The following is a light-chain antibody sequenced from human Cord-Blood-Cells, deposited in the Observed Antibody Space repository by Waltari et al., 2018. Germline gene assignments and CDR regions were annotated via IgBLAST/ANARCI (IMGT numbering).Light chain of an antibody. Sequence: SYELTQPPSVSVSPGQTARITCPGDALPKQYAYWYQQTPGQAPVLVIYKDSERPSGIPERFSGSSSGTTFTLTISGVQAEDEADYYCQSADSSGTYVVFGGGTKLTVL. CDR1: ALPKQY. J-gene: IGLJ2*01. CDR2: KDS. V-gene: IGLV3-25*03. CDR3: QSADSSGTYVV.